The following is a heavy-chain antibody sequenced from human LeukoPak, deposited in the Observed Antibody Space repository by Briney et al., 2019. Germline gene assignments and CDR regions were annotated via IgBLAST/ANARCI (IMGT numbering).Heavy chain of an antibody. CDR2: INHSGST. CDR1: GGSFSGYY. Sequence: SETLSLTCAVYGGSFSGYYWSWIRQPPGKGLEWIGEINHSGSTNYNPSLKSRVTISVDTSKNQFSLKLSSVTAADTAVYYCARLGVACIDYWGQGTLVTVSS. J-gene: IGHJ4*02. V-gene: IGHV4-34*01. CDR3: ARLGVACIDY. D-gene: IGHD6-19*01.